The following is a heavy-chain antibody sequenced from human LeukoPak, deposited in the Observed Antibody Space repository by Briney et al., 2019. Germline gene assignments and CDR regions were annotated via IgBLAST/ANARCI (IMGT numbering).Heavy chain of an antibody. CDR2: ISSSSSYI. Sequence: GGSLRLSCAASGFTFSSYSMNWVRQAPGKGLEWVSSISSSSSYIYYADSVKGRFTISRDNAKNSLYLQMNSLRAEDTAVYYCALSEGPYGSGSYYPLYYFDYWGQGTLVTVSS. CDR3: ALSEGPYGSGSYYPLYYFDY. J-gene: IGHJ4*02. CDR1: GFTFSSYS. D-gene: IGHD3-10*01. V-gene: IGHV3-21*01.